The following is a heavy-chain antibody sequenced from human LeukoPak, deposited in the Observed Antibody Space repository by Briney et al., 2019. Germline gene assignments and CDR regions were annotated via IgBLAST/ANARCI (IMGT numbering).Heavy chain of an antibody. CDR1: GGSISSSSYY. CDR3: ARGYCSGGSCYWRQELYYFDY. D-gene: IGHD2-15*01. V-gene: IGHV4-39*07. CDR2: IYYSGST. J-gene: IGHJ4*02. Sequence: SETLSLTCTVSGGSISSSSYYWGWIRQPPGKGLEWIGSIYYSGSTNYNPSLKSRVTISVDTSKNQFSLKLSSVTAADTAVYYCARGYCSGGSCYWRQELYYFDYWGQGTLVTVPS.